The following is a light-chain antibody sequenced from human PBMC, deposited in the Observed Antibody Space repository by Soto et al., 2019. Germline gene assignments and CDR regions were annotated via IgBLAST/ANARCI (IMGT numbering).Light chain of an antibody. CDR1: QSVDNY. J-gene: IGKJ3*01. CDR3: QQRSNRPRFT. Sequence: EIVLTQSPATLSLSPGERATLSCRASQSVDNYLAWYQQKPGQAPRLLIYDVSNRATGTPARFNGSGSGTDFTLSISSLEPEDFAVYYCQQRSNRPRFTVGPGTKVDIK. V-gene: IGKV3-11*01. CDR2: DVS.